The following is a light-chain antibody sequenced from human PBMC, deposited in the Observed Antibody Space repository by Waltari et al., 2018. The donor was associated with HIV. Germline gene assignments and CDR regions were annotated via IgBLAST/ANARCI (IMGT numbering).Light chain of an antibody. Sequence: QSVLTQAPSTSETPGQRVTISCSGRTSNIGRSYVYWYHPLPGTAPNLLIYRNYQRPSGGPDRFSGSKSGTSASLAISGLLQEEEGDYFCAGWDHDRSAVLFGGGTKLTVL. J-gene: IGLJ2*01. CDR3: AGWDHDRSAVL. V-gene: IGLV1-47*01. CDR1: TSNIGRSY. CDR2: RNY.